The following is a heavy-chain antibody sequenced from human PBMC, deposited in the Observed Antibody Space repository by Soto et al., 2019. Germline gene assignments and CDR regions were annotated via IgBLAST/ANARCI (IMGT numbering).Heavy chain of an antibody. V-gene: IGHV4-34*01. D-gene: IGHD6-6*01. J-gene: IGHJ4*02. CDR3: ARSSIAARPVDY. Sequence: SETLSLTCAVYGGSFSGYYWSWIRQPPGKGLEWIGEINHSGSTNYNPSLKSRVTISVDTSKNQFSLKLSSVTAADTAVYYCARSSIAARPVDYWGQGTLVTAPQ. CDR1: GGSFSGYY. CDR2: INHSGST.